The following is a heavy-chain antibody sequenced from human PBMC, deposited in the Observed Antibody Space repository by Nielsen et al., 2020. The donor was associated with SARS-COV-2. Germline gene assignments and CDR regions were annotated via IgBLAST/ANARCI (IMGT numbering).Heavy chain of an antibody. V-gene: IGHV6-1*01. J-gene: IGHJ6*02. CDR3: TRDPGYYHGMDV. CDR2: IYYRSRWFY. Sequence: SQTLSFTCVISGDSVSSNSVAWNWIRQSPSRGLEWLGRIYYRSRWFYEYATSVRGRIIIDPDTSKNHFSLHLNSVTSEDTAIYYCTRDPGYYHGMDVWGQGTTVTVSS. CDR1: GDSVSSNSVA.